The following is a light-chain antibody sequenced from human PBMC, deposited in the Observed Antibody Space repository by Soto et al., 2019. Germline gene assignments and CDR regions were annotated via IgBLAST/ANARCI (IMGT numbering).Light chain of an antibody. CDR2: GAS. CDR3: HQYGSSQT. J-gene: IGKJ1*01. CDR1: QSVSSSY. Sequence: EIVLTQSPGTLSLSPGERATLSCRASQSVSSSYLAWYQQKPGQAPRPLIYGASSRATGIPDRFSGSGSGTDFTLTISRLEPEDFAVYYCHQYGSSQTFGQGTKVDIK. V-gene: IGKV3-20*01.